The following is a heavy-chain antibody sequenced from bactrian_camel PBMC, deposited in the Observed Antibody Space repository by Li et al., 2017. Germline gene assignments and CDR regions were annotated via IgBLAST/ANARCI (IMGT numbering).Heavy chain of an antibody. V-gene: IGHV3S61*01. D-gene: IGHD1*01. Sequence: HVQLVESGGGLVQPGGSLRLSCTASGFTFATAEMGWYRQAPGKKCEQVSRISADGTGGYADSVKGRFTISRDNAKNTLYLQLNSLKTEDMAMYYCAKGAGTDWPASFAYWGQGTQVTVS. CDR3: AKGAGTDWPASFAY. CDR1: GFTFATAE. CDR2: ISADGTG. J-gene: IGHJ6*01.